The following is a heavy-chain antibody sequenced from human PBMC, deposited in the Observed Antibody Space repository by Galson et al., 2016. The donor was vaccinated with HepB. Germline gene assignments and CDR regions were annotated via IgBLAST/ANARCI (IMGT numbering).Heavy chain of an antibody. CDR2: ISSSSNTK. D-gene: IGHD6-13*01. Sequence: SLRLSCAASGFIFSSYSMNWVRTAPGKGLEWLSYISSSSNTKKYADSVKGRFTISRDNARNSLSLQMNSLSAEDTAVYYCARGGIGGFPHYYYSGMDVWGQGTTVTVSS. CDR3: ARGGIGGFPHYYYSGMDV. J-gene: IGHJ6*02. V-gene: IGHV3-48*04. CDR1: GFIFSSYS.